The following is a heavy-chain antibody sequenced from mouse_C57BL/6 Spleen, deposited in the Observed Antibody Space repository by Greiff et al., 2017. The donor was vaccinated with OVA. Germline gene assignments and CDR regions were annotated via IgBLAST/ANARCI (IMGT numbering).Heavy chain of an antibody. D-gene: IGHD2-4*01. V-gene: IGHV3-6*01. CDR3: ARAPYDYDNYYAMDY. CDR2: ISYDGSN. J-gene: IGHJ4*01. CDR1: GYSITSGYY. Sequence: EVHLVESGPGLVKPSQSLSLTCSVTGYSITSGYYWNWIRQFPGNKLEWMGYISYDGSNNYNPSLKNRISITRDTSKNQFFLKLNSVTTEDTATYYCARAPYDYDNYYAMDYWGQGTSVTVSS.